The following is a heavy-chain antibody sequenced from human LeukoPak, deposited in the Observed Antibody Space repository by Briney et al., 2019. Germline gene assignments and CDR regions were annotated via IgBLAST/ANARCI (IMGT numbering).Heavy chain of an antibody. D-gene: IGHD6-13*01. V-gene: IGHV3-15*01. CDR1: GLTFSNAW. J-gene: IGHJ4*02. Sequence: GGSLRLSCAGSGLTFSNAWMTWVRQAPGKGLEWVGHIKSKTGGATTEYTTPVKGRFTISRDDSKNTLYLQMNSLKTEDTALYYCTTKHGFQEGIDYWGQGTLVTVSS. CDR3: TTKHGFQEGIDY. CDR2: IKSKTGGATT.